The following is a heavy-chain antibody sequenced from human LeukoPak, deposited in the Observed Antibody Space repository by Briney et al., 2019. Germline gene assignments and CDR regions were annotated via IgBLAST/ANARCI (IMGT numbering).Heavy chain of an antibody. Sequence: ASVKVSCKTSGYTFSKYGISWVRQAPGQGLEWMGWISPGNGNTDYAQKLQGRVTMTTDTSTSTAYMELRSLRSDDTAVYYCAREQLYYFDYWGQGTLVTVSS. V-gene: IGHV1-18*01. CDR2: ISPGNGNT. J-gene: IGHJ4*02. D-gene: IGHD2-2*01. CDR3: AREQLYYFDY. CDR1: GYTFSKYG.